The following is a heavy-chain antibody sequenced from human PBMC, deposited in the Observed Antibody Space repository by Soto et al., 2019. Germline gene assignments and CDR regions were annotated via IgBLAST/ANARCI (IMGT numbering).Heavy chain of an antibody. D-gene: IGHD4-17*01. V-gene: IGHV4-34*01. CDR3: ARVQSGLRWGSLYYYYGMDA. Sequence: SETLSLTCAVYGGSFSGYYWSWIRQPPGKGLEWIGEINHSGSTNYNPSLKSRVTISVDTSKNRFSLKLSSVTAADTAVYYCARVQSGLRWGSLYYYYGMDAWGLGTTVTVS. J-gene: IGHJ6*02. CDR1: GGSFSGYY. CDR2: INHSGST.